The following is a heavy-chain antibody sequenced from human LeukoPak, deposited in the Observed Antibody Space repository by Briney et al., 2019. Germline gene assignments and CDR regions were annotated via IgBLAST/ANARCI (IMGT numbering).Heavy chain of an antibody. CDR3: VSDSGGRSGGDY. Sequence: GGSLRLSCAASGFTFTNYLMHWIRHASGKGLVWVSRINRGGSSAHYADSVKGRFTISRDNAQNTLHLQMNSLGPEDTAVYYCVSDSGGRSGGDYWGQGTLVTVSS. V-gene: IGHV3-74*01. CDR2: INRGGSSA. J-gene: IGHJ4*02. D-gene: IGHD1-26*01. CDR1: GFTFTNYL.